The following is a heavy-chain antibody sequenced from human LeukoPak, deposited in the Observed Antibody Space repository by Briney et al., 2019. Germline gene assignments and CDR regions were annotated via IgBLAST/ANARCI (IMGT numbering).Heavy chain of an antibody. Sequence: SETLSLTCTVSGGSISSGGYYWSWIRQHPGKGLEWIGYIYYSGSTYYNPSLKSRVTISVDTSKNQFSLKLSSVTAADTAVYYCARATDSLPNFEYYYYGMDVWGQGTTVTVSS. CDR3: ARATDSLPNFEYYYYGMDV. D-gene: IGHD4-17*01. CDR1: GGSISSGGYY. V-gene: IGHV4-31*03. J-gene: IGHJ6*02. CDR2: IYYSGST.